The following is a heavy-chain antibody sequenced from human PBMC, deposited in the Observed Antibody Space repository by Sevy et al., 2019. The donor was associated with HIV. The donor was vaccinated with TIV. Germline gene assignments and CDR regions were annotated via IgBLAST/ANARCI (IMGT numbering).Heavy chain of an antibody. CDR3: VRRPDFGVVIPTGVLDV. J-gene: IGHJ6*02. D-gene: IGHD3-3*01. Sequence: GGSLRLSCAASGFTFSSYAMSWVRQAPGKGLQWVSVISGSGESTYYADSVKGRFTIFRDNSKNTMYLQMTSLTAGDTAVYFCVRRPDFGVVIPTGVLDVWGQGTTVTVSS. CDR2: ISGSGEST. V-gene: IGHV3-23*01. CDR1: GFTFSSYA.